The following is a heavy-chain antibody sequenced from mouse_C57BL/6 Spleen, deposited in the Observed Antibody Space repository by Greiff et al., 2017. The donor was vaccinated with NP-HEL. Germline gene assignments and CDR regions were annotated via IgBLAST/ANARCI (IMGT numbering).Heavy chain of an antibody. D-gene: IGHD2-2*01. CDR3: ARRSTMVTTAYFDY. V-gene: IGHV1-82*01. CDR2: IYPGDGDT. Sequence: VQLQQSGPELVKPGASVKISCKASGYAFSSSWMNWVKQRPGKGLEWIGRIYPGDGDTNYNGKFKGKATLTADKSSSTAYMQLSSLTSEDSAVYFCARRSTMVTTAYFDYWGQGTTLTVSS. J-gene: IGHJ2*01. CDR1: GYAFSSSW.